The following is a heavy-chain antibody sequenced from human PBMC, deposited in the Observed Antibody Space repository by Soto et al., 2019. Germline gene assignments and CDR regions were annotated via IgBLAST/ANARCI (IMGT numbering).Heavy chain of an antibody. V-gene: IGHV1-46*03. CDR3: ARGPTIFGVVIMGPYFDY. CDR1: WYTFTSYY. D-gene: IGHD3-3*01. Sequence: ASVKVSCKASWYTFTSYYMHWVRPAPGQRLDWMGIINPSGGSTSYAQKFQGRVTMTRDTSTSTVYMELSSLRSEDTAVYYCARGPTIFGVVIMGPYFDYWGQGTLVTVSS. CDR2: INPSGGST. J-gene: IGHJ4*02.